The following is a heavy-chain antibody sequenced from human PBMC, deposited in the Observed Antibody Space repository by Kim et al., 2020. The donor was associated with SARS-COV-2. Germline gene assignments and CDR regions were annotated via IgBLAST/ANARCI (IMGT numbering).Heavy chain of an antibody. Sequence: GGSLRLSCAASGFTFSSYAMSWVRQAPGKGLEWVSAISGSGGSTYYADSVKGRFTISRDNSKNTLYLQMNSLRAEDTAVYYCAKDRAAEQQLVRDFDYWGQGTLVTVSS. CDR1: GFTFSSYA. V-gene: IGHV3-23*01. CDR2: ISGSGGST. D-gene: IGHD6-13*01. CDR3: AKDRAAEQQLVRDFDY. J-gene: IGHJ4*02.